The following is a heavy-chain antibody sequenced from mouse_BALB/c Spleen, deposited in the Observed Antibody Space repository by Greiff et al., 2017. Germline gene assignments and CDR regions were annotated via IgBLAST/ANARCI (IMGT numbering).Heavy chain of an antibody. D-gene: IGHD2-3*01. Sequence: QVQLKESGPGLVAPSQSLSITCTVSGFSLTSYGVSWVRQPPGKGLEWLGVIWGDGSTYYHSALISRLSISKDNSKSQVFLMLNRLQADYTATYCCGRVYDGYYGFAYWGQGTLVTVSA. V-gene: IGHV2-3*01. CDR2: IWGDGST. CDR3: GRVYDGYYGFAY. J-gene: IGHJ3*01. CDR1: GFSLTSYG.